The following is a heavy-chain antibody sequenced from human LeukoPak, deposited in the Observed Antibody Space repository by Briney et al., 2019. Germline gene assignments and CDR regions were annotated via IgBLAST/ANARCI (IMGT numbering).Heavy chain of an antibody. CDR3: GKQAVKIFGQQSAPLDY. J-gene: IGHJ4*02. CDR1: GGSITSSSYY. CDR2: IYYSGST. V-gene: IGHV4-39*01. D-gene: IGHD3/OR15-3a*01. Sequence: SETLSLACTVSGGSITSSSYYWGWIRQPPGKGLEWIGTIYYSGSTYYNPSLKSRVAISIDTSKNQFSLRLSSVTAADTAVYLLGKQAVKIFGQQSAPLDYWGQGTLVTVSS.